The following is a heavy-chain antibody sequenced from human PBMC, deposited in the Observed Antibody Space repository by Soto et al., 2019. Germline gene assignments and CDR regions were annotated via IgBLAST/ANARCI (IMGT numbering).Heavy chain of an antibody. J-gene: IGHJ6*02. CDR2: ISYDGSNK. V-gene: IGHV3-30-3*01. Sequence: QVQLVESGGGVVQPGRSLRLSCAASGFTFSSYAMHWVRQAPGKGLEWVAVISYDGSNKYYADSVKGRFTISRDNSKNPLYLQRNSLRAEDPAVYYCAGGGDFWSGSPPSYSYGMDVWGQGTTVTVPS. CDR1: GFTFSSYA. D-gene: IGHD3-3*01. CDR3: AGGGDFWSGSPPSYSYGMDV.